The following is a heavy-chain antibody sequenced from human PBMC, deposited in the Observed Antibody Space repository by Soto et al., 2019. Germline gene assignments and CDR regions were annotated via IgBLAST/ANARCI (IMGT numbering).Heavy chain of an antibody. J-gene: IGHJ4*02. CDR2: IYYSGST. V-gene: IGHV4-31*03. Sequence: PSETWSLTCTVSGGSISSGGYYWSWIRQHPGKCLEWIGYIYYSGSTYYNPSLKSRVTISVDTSKNQFSLKLSSVTAADTAVYYCARDGGDGYNLDYWGQGTLVTVYS. CDR3: ARDGGDGYNLDY. D-gene: IGHD2-21*01. CDR1: GGSISSGGYY.